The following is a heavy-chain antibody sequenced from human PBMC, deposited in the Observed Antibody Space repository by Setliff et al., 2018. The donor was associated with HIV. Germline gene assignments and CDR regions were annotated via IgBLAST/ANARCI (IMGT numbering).Heavy chain of an antibody. Sequence: SETLSLTCTVSGGSISSSGYFWGWIRQPPGKGLEWIGSIYYSGSTYYNPSLKSRVTISADTPKNQFSLKLSSVTAADTAVYYCAREGTYSGTYWVRRVASFDIWGQGTMVTVSS. CDR1: GGSISSSGYF. V-gene: IGHV4-39*07. J-gene: IGHJ3*02. D-gene: IGHD1-26*01. CDR2: IYYSGST. CDR3: AREGTYSGTYWVRRVASFDI.